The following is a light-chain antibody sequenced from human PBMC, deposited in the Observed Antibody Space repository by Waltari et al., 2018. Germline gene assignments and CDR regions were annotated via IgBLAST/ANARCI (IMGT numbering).Light chain of an antibody. Sequence: QSVLTQPPSVSGAPGHRVPISCPGCSSKLAAAYDLHRYQQLPGTTPKLLIYGDSNRPSGVPDRFSGSKSGTSASLAITGLQAEDEADYYCQSSDSSLSVVVFGGGTKLTVL. CDR3: QSSDSSLSVVV. V-gene: IGLV1-40*01. J-gene: IGLJ2*01. CDR2: GDS. CDR1: SSKLAAAYD.